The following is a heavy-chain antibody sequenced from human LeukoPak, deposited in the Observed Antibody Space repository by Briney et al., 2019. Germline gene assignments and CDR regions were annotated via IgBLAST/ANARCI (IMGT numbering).Heavy chain of an antibody. CDR2: IYYSGST. J-gene: IGHJ4*02. CDR3: AGVGGYSYGSFDY. D-gene: IGHD5-18*01. V-gene: IGHV4-59*01. Sequence: SETLSLTCTVSGGSISSYYWSWIRQPPGKGLEWIGYIYYSGSTNYNPSLMSRVTISVDTSKNQFSLKLSSVTAADTAVYYCAGVGGYSYGSFDYWGQGTLVTVSS. CDR1: GGSISSYY.